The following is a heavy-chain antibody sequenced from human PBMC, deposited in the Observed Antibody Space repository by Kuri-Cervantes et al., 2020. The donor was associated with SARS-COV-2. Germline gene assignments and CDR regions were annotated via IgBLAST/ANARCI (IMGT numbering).Heavy chain of an antibody. J-gene: IGHJ4*02. CDR1: GFTYSDYT. V-gene: IGHV3-48*01. Sequence: GGSLRLSCAASGFTYSDYTLNWVRKAPGKGLGWVSYISPSSRNIIYNADSVKGRFTISIDNAKNLMYLQMNNLRVDDTAIYYCAREEIVGATTILDFWGQGTLVTVSS. CDR2: ISPSSRNII. D-gene: IGHD1-26*01. CDR3: AREEIVGATTILDF.